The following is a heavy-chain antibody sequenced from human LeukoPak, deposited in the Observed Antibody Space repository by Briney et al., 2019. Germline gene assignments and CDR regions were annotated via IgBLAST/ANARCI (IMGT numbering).Heavy chain of an antibody. V-gene: IGHV4-59*01. D-gene: IGHD1-26*01. J-gene: IGHJ4*02. Sequence: PSETLSLTCTVPGGSISSYYWSWSRQPPGKGLEWIGYIYYSASTNHNPSLKSRVTISVDPSKNQFSLKPSSVPAADTAVYYCAKSGGYGLIDYWGQGTRVTVPS. CDR2: IYYSAST. CDR3: AKSGGYGLIDY. CDR1: GGSISSYY.